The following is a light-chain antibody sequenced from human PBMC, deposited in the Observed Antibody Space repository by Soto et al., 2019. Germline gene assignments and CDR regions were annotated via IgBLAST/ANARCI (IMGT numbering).Light chain of an antibody. J-gene: IGLJ1*01. Sequence: QSVLTQPASVSGSAGRSITISCTGTSSDVGGYNYVSWYQQHPGKAPKLMIYDVSNRPSGVSNRFSGSKSGNTASLTISGLQAEDEADYYCSSYTSSSTHNYVFGTGTKATVL. CDR2: DVS. V-gene: IGLV2-14*01. CDR1: SSDVGGYNY. CDR3: SSYTSSSTHNYV.